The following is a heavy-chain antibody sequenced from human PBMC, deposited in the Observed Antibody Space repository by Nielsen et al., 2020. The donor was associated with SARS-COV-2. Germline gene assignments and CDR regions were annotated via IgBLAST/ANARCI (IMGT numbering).Heavy chain of an antibody. CDR2: IKQDGSEK. CDR3: ARDRPYCSSTSCEPWFDP. V-gene: IGHV3-7*03. J-gene: IGHJ5*02. Sequence: GGSLRLSCAASGFTFSSYWMSWVRQAPGKGLEWVANIKQDGSEKYYVDSVKGRFTISRDNAKNSLYLQMNSLRAEDTALYHCARDRPYCSSTSCEPWFDPWGQGTLVTVSS. D-gene: IGHD2-2*01. CDR1: GFTFSSYW.